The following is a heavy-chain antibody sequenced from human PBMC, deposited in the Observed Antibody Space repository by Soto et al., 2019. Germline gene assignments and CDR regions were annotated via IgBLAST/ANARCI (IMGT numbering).Heavy chain of an antibody. D-gene: IGHD3-10*01. CDR3: VKSSGISRLPHAFDI. V-gene: IGHV3-64D*06. CDR2: ISSNGGST. J-gene: IGHJ3*02. Sequence: GGSLRLSCSASGFTFSSYAMHWVRQAPGKGLEYVSAISSNGGSTYYADSVKGRFTISRDNSKNTLYLQMSSLRAEDTAVYYCVKSSGISRLPHAFDIWGQGTMVTVSS. CDR1: GFTFSSYA.